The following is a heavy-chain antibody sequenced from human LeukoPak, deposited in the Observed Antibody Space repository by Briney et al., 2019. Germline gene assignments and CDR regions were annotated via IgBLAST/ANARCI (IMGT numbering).Heavy chain of an antibody. V-gene: IGHV4-59*01. CDR1: GGSISSYY. CDR2: TYYSGST. D-gene: IGHD6-13*01. J-gene: IGHJ4*02. CDR3: ARGDSSSWTTSFDY. Sequence: SETLSLTCTVSGGSISSYYWSWIRQPPGKGLEWIGYTYYSGSTNYNPSLKSRVTISVDTSKNQFSLKLSSVTAADTAVYYCARGDSSSWTTSFDYWGQGTLVTVSS.